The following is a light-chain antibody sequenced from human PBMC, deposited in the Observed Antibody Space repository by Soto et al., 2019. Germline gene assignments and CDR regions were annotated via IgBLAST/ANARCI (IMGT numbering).Light chain of an antibody. CDR3: QYYGSPSWT. CDR2: GTY. Sequence: DIGGTQSPGTLYFSTGDRATLSCRASQSGTSKYLAWYQQRPGQAPRLLIFGTYSRATGIPDKVSGSGSGTDCTLTLSRLEPDDFAEYYCQYYGSPSWTFGQGTKVEIK. J-gene: IGKJ1*01. V-gene: IGKV3-20*01. CDR1: QSGTSKY.